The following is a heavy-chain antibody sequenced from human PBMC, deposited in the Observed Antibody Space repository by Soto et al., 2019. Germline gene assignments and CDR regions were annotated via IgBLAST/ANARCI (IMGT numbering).Heavy chain of an antibody. CDR1: GGTFSSYA. CDR2: ISAYNGKT. J-gene: IGHJ3*02. V-gene: IGHV1-18*01. D-gene: IGHD3-9*01. CDR3: ARDSPYYDILTGPEHAFDI. Sequence: GASVKVSCKASGGTFSSYAISWVRRAPGQGLEWMGWISAYNGKTNYAQRVQGRVTMTTDTSTSTAYMELRSLRYDDTAVYYCARDSPYYDILTGPEHAFDIWGQGTMVTVSS.